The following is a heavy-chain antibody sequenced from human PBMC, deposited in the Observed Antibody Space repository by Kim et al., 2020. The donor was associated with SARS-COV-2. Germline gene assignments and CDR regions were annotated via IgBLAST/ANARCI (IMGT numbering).Heavy chain of an antibody. V-gene: IGHV1-8*01. J-gene: IGHJ4*02. D-gene: IGHD5-12*01. Sequence: ASVKVSCKASGYTFTSYDINWVRQATGQGLEWMGWMNPNSSNTGYAQKFQGRVTMTRNTSISTAYMELSSLRSEDTAVYYCARSRDGYNPFDYWGQGTLVTVSS. CDR2: MNPNSSNT. CDR1: GYTFTSYD. CDR3: ARSRDGYNPFDY.